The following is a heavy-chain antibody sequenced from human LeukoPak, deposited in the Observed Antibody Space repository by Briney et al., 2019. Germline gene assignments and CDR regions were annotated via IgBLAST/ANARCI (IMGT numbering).Heavy chain of an antibody. J-gene: IGHJ4*02. CDR3: ARVPGGRFLEWIVDY. Sequence: SETLSLTCTVSGGSISSGSYYWSWIRQPAGKGLEWIGRIYTSGSTNYNPSLKSRVTISVDTSKNQFSLKLSSVTAADTAVYYCARVPGGRFLEWIVDYWGQGTLVTVSS. D-gene: IGHD3-3*01. V-gene: IGHV4-61*02. CDR1: GGSISSGSYY. CDR2: IYTSGST.